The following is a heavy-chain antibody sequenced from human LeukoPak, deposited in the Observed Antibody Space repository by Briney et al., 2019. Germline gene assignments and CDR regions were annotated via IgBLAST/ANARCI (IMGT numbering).Heavy chain of an antibody. CDR2: IKQDGSEK. Sequence: PGGSLRLSCAASGFTFSNYWMNWVRQVPGKGLEWVANIKQDGSEKYYVDSLKGRFTISRDDAKNTLYLQMNSLRAEDTAVYYCAGGGRWGQGTLVTVSS. CDR1: GFTFSNYW. CDR3: AGGGR. D-gene: IGHD2-15*01. J-gene: IGHJ4*02. V-gene: IGHV3-7*01.